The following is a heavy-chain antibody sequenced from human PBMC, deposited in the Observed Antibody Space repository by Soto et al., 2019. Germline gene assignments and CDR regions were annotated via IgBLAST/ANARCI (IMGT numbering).Heavy chain of an antibody. Sequence: QVQLVQSGAEVKKPGSSVKVSCKTSGGTFGSYAISWVRQAPGQGLEWMGGIIPIFSTPNYAQKFQGRVTITADESTSTAYMELSSLRSEDTAVYYCARPIQYYFDTSAQSAWFDPWGLGTLVTVSS. CDR2: IIPIFSTP. CDR3: ARPIQYYFDTSAQSAWFDP. V-gene: IGHV1-69*12. CDR1: GGTFGSYA. J-gene: IGHJ5*02. D-gene: IGHD3-22*01.